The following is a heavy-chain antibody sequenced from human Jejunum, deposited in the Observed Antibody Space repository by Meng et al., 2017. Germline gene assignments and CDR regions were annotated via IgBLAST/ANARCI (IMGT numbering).Heavy chain of an antibody. CDR3: ARDSTTATYYYHRSDYRDEY. J-gene: IGHJ4*02. Sequence: QVQLVQSGAEVKKPGSSVKVSCKASGGTFNFGVNWVRQAPGQGLEWMGRIIPFSGTTQYAQKFQDRVTITADESTSTAYMELSGLRSEDTAVYYCARDSTTATYYYHRSDYRDEYWGQGTLVTVSS. CDR2: IIPFSGTT. D-gene: IGHD3-22*01. V-gene: IGHV1-69*01. CDR1: GGTFNFG.